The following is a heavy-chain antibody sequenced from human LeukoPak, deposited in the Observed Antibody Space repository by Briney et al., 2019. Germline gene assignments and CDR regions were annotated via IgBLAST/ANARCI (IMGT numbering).Heavy chain of an antibody. J-gene: IGHJ4*02. CDR2: ISYDGSNK. V-gene: IGHV3-30-3*01. D-gene: IGHD6-19*01. Sequence: GGSLRLSCAASGFTFSSYAMHWVRQAPGKGLEWMAVISYDGSNKYYADSVKGRFTISRYNSKNTLYLQMNSLRAEDTAVYYCCKSSGWGGAYYFDYWGQGTLVTVSS. CDR3: CKSSGWGGAYYFDY. CDR1: GFTFSSYA.